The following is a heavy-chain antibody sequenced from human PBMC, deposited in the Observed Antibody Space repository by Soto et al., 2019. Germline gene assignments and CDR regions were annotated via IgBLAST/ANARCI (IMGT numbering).Heavy chain of an antibody. CDR3: ARDPDSSGYYYFDY. CDR2: ISSYGGST. V-gene: IGHV3-64*01. D-gene: IGHD3-22*01. J-gene: IGHJ4*02. Sequence: EVQLVESGGCLGQPGGSLRLSCAASGFTFSSYAMHWVRQAPGKGLEYVSAISSYGGSTYYANSVKGRFTISRDNSKNTLYLQMGSLRAEDMAVYYCARDPDSSGYYYFDYWGQGTLVTVSS. CDR1: GFTFSSYA.